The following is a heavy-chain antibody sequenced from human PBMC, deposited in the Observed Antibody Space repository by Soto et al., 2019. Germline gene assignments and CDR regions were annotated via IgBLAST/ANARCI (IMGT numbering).Heavy chain of an antibody. J-gene: IGHJ3*02. CDR1: GFTFSSYA. CDR3: AKAYYYDSSGSTPPGAFDI. Sequence: PGGSLRLSCAASGFTFSSYAMSWVRQAPGKGLEWVSAISGSGGSTYYADSVKGRFTISRDNSKNTLYLQMNSLRAEDTAVYYCAKAYYYDSSGSTPPGAFDIWGQGTMVTVSS. D-gene: IGHD3-22*01. V-gene: IGHV3-23*01. CDR2: ISGSGGST.